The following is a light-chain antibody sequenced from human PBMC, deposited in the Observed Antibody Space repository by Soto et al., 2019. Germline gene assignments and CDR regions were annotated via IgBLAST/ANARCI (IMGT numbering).Light chain of an antibody. CDR3: TSWTTSTTMI. CDR2: DVN. J-gene: IGLJ2*01. CDR1: SSDIGAYNF. Sequence: QSVLTQPASVSGCPSQSITISCTGTSSDIGAYNFVSWYQQHPGKAPKLMLYDVNIRPSGVSNRFSGSKSGNTASLTISGLQAEDEADYYCTSWTTSTTMIFGGGTKVTVL. V-gene: IGLV2-14*03.